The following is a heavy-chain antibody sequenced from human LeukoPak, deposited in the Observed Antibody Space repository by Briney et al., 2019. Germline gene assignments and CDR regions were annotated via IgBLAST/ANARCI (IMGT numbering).Heavy chain of an antibody. J-gene: IGHJ4*02. CDR2: IIPIFGTA. CDR1: GYTFTSYD. CDR3: TTPGIAAAGPRSFDY. Sequence: SVKVSCKASGYTFTSYDINWVRQATGQGLEWMGGIIPIFGTANYAQKFQGRVTITADESTSTAYMELSSLRSEDTAVYYCTTPGIAAAGPRSFDYWGQGTLVTVSS. V-gene: IGHV1-69*13. D-gene: IGHD6-13*01.